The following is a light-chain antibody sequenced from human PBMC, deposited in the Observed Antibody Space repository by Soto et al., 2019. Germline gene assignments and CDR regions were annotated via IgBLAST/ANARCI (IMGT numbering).Light chain of an antibody. CDR2: GAS. Sequence: EVVMTQSPAALSVSPGERATLSCRASQSVGTKLAWYQQKPGQAPRLLMYGASTRATGIPDRFTGSGSGTHFTLTISSLQSEDFAVYYCQQYNEWPPWTFGQGTKVEVQ. CDR1: QSVGTK. CDR3: QQYNEWPPWT. J-gene: IGKJ1*01. V-gene: IGKV3-15*01.